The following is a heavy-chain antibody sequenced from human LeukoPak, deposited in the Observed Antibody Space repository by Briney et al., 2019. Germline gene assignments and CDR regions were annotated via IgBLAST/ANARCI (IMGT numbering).Heavy chain of an antibody. J-gene: IGHJ3*02. Sequence: GGSLRLSCAASGFTFSSYWMGWVRQAPGKWRGWVAYIKQDGSEKYYVDSVKGRFTISRDNAKNSLYLQMNSLRAEDTAVYYCGRAGLSGGSCYAFDIWGQGTMVTVSS. CDR2: IKQDGSEK. CDR3: GRAGLSGGSCYAFDI. D-gene: IGHD2-15*01. V-gene: IGHV3-7*03. CDR1: GFTFSSYW.